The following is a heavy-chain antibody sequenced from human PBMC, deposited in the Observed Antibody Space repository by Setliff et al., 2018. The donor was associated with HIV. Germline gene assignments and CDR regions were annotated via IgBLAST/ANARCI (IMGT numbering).Heavy chain of an antibody. CDR1: GFTSGCAFSHYW. J-gene: IGHJ3*01. V-gene: IGHV3-74*01. CDR3: AKHWRIESDNSDALDV. CDR2: ITNDVSAT. Sequence: GGSLRLSCAASGFTSGCAFSHYWMHWVRQVPGKGLVWVSRITNDVSATTYADFVKGRFTISRDNAKNSLFLQMNSLRSEDTAFYFCAKHWRIESDNSDALDVWGQGTLVTVSS. D-gene: IGHD1-20*01.